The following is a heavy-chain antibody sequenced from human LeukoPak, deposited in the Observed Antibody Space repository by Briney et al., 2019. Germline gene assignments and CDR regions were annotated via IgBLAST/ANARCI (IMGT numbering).Heavy chain of an antibody. Sequence: PGGSLRRSCAASGFTFSSYWMSWVRQAPGKGLEWVANIKQDGSEKYYVDSVKGRFTISRDNAKNSLYLQMNSLRAEDTAVYYCARALGVEMATRSDYWGQGTLVTVSS. CDR2: IKQDGSEK. V-gene: IGHV3-7*01. D-gene: IGHD5-24*01. CDR3: ARALGVEMATRSDY. J-gene: IGHJ4*02. CDR1: GFTFSSYW.